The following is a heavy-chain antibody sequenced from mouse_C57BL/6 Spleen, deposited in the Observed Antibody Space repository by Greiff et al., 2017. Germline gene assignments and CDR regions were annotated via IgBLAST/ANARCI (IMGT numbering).Heavy chain of an antibody. D-gene: IGHD4-1*01. Sequence: QVQLQQSGTELVKPGASVKLSCKASGYTFTSYWMHWVKQRPGQGLEWIGNINPSNGGTNYNEKFKSKATLTVDKSSSTAYMQLSSLTSEDSAVYYCARDWEGYYAMDYWGQGTSVTVSS. CDR3: ARDWEGYYAMDY. CDR2: INPSNGGT. V-gene: IGHV1-53*01. J-gene: IGHJ4*01. CDR1: GYTFTSYW.